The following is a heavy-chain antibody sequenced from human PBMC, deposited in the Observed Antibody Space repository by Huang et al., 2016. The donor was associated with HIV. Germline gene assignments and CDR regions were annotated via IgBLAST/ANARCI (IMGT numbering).Heavy chain of an antibody. Sequence: QVQLVESGGGVVQPGRSLRLSCAASGFAFSSYAMHWVRQGPGEGLGWLGVISIDGSNKNYAHSVKGRFTISRDNSKGTVYLQMNSLRPEDTAVYSCARTGSYYYGSGSYHFGDYWGQGTLVTVSS. V-gene: IGHV3-30-3*01. D-gene: IGHD3-10*01. CDR1: GFAFSSYA. CDR3: ARTGSYYYGSGSYHFGDY. J-gene: IGHJ4*02. CDR2: ISIDGSNK.